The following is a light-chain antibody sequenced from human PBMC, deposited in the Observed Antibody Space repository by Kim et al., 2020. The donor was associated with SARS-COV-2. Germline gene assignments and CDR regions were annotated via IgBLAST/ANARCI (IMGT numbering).Light chain of an antibody. CDR3: AAWDDSLGGL. CDR1: SSNIGSNY. J-gene: IGLJ2*01. CDR2: RNN. Sequence: PGQRVTMSCSGSSSNIGSNYVYWYQQLPGTAPKLLIYRNNQRPSGVPDRFSGSKSGTSASLAISGLRSEDEADYYCAAWDDSLGGLFGGGTQLTVL. V-gene: IGLV1-47*01.